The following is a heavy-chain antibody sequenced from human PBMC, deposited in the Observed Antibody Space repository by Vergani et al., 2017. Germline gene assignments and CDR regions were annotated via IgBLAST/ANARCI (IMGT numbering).Heavy chain of an antibody. CDR3: ARDHLVDTAMGNWFDP. CDR2: IYTSGST. V-gene: IGHV4-4*07. J-gene: IGHJ5*02. Sequence: QVQLQESGPGLVKPSETLSLTCTVSGGSISSYYWSWIRQPAGKGLEWIGRIYTSGSTNYNPSLKSRVTMSVDTSKNQFSLKLSSVTAVDTAVYYCARDHLVDTAMGNWFDPWGQGTLVTVSS. CDR1: GGSISSYY. D-gene: IGHD5-18*01.